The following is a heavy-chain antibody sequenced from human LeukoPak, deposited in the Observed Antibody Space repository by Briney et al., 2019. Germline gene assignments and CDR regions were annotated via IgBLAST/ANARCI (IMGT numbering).Heavy chain of an antibody. CDR1: GFTFDDYA. Sequence: GGSLRLSCAASGFTFDDYAMHWVRQAPGKGLEWVSGISWNSGSIGYADSVKGRFTISRDNAKNSLYLQMNSLRAEDTALYYCAKGSRGYSYGFAQLDYWGQGTLVTVSS. V-gene: IGHV3-9*01. J-gene: IGHJ4*02. CDR3: AKGSRGYSYGFAQLDY. CDR2: ISWNSGSI. D-gene: IGHD5-18*01.